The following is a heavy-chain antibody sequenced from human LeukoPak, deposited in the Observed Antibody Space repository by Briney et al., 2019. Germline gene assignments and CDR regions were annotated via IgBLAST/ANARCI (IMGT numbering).Heavy chain of an antibody. Sequence: GGSLRLSCAASGFTFSYYWMSWVRQAPGKGLEWVANIKGDGSEKYYVDSVKGRFTISRDSGKNSLYLQMNSLRGEDTAVYYRARGMSLADWGQGTLVTVSS. D-gene: IGHD5/OR15-5a*01. J-gene: IGHJ4*02. CDR3: ARGMSLAD. CDR1: GFTFSYYW. CDR2: IKGDGSEK. V-gene: IGHV3-7*01.